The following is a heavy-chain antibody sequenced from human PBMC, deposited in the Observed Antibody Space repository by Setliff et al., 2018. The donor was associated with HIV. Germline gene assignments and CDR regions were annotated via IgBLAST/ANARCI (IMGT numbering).Heavy chain of an antibody. Sequence: GGSLRLSCAASGFTFSGSPIHWVRQASGKGLEWLGRIKDRTDNYATAYAASVKGRFTISRDDSMNTAYLQMNSLKIEDTAVYYCTRPQYFYDIGGSDYWGQGTLVTVSS. V-gene: IGHV3-73*01. CDR3: TRPQYFYDIGGSDY. CDR1: GFTFSGSP. D-gene: IGHD3-22*01. CDR2: IKDRTDNYAT. J-gene: IGHJ4*02.